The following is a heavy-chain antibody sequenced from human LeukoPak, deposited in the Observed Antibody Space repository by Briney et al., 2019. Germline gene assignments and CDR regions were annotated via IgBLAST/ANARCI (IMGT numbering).Heavy chain of an antibody. CDR3: ALHRGYHNGDVVGYFGL. V-gene: IGHV3-23*01. D-gene: IGHD6-13*01. Sequence: GGSLRLSCAVSGLGFSSYAMSWVRQAPGRGPEWVSVIRGSGGSTAYADSVTGRFTISRDNSKKTLYLQMNSLRAEDTAVYYCALHRGYHNGDVVGYFGLRGR. J-gene: IGHJ2*01. CDR2: IRGSGGST. CDR1: GLGFSSYA.